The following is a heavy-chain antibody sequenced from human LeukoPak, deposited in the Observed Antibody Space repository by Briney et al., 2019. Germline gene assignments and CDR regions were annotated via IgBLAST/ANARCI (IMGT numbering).Heavy chain of an antibody. CDR3: ARGHSEYQLLSESWFDP. Sequence: SETLSLSCTVSGYSINSGYYWSWIRQPPGKGLEWIGYIYYSGSTYYNPSLKSRVTISVDTSKNQFSLKLSSVTAADTAVYYCARGHSEYQLLSESWFDPWGQGTLVTVSS. CDR1: GYSINSGYY. V-gene: IGHV4-30-4*08. D-gene: IGHD2-2*01. J-gene: IGHJ5*02. CDR2: IYYSGST.